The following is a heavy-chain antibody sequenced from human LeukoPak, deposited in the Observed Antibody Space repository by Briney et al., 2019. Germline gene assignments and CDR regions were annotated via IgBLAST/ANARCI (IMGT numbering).Heavy chain of an antibody. CDR3: ALTQHFQLLLSLIFFFYPFDY. D-gene: IGHD2-2*01. Sequence: ASVKVSCKASGGTFSSYAISWVRQAPGQGLEWMGGIIPIFGTANYAQKFQGRVTITADKSTSTAYMELSSLRSEDTAVYYCALTQHFQLLLSLIFFFYPFDYWGQGTLVTVSS. J-gene: IGHJ4*02. V-gene: IGHV1-69*06. CDR2: IIPIFGTA. CDR1: GGTFSSYA.